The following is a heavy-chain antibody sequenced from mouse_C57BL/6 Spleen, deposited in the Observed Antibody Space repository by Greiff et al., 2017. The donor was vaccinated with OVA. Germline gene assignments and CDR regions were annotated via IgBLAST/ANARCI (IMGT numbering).Heavy chain of an antibody. V-gene: IGHV5-17*01. D-gene: IGHD4-1*01. CDR3: ARRNWDLYWYFDV. J-gene: IGHJ1*03. Sequence: EVKLQESGGGLVKPGGSLKLSCAASGFTFSDYGMHWVRQAPEKGLEWVAYISSGSSTIYYADTVKGRFTISRDNAKNTLFLQMTSLRSEDTAMYYCARRNWDLYWYFDVWGTGTTVTVSS. CDR1: GFTFSDYG. CDR2: ISSGSSTI.